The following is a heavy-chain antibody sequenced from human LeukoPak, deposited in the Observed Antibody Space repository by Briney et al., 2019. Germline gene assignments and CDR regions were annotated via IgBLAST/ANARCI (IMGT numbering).Heavy chain of an antibody. CDR1: GGSFSGYY. CDR2: INHSGST. J-gene: IGHJ4*02. V-gene: IGHV4-34*01. CDR3: ARRQSMVRGFW. D-gene: IGHD3-10*01. Sequence: EPSETLSLTCAVYGGSFSGYYWSWIRQPPGKGLEWIGEINHSGSTNYNPSLKSRVTISVDTSKNQFSLKLSSVTAADTAVYYCARRQSMVRGFWWGQGTLVTVSS.